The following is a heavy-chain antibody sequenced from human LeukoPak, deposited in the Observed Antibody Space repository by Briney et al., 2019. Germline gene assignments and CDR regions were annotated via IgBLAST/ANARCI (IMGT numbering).Heavy chain of an antibody. CDR3: AKGSSSSCYGVSDV. CDR2: ICASGDNA. CDR1: GFTFRYNA. V-gene: IGHV3-23*01. J-gene: IGHJ6*02. Sequence: GGSLRFSCAASGFTFRYNAMSWVRQAPGKGLEWVSVICASGDNAYYADSVKGRFSISRDNSKNTLYLQMNSLRAEDTALYYCAKGSSSSCYGVSDVWGQGTTVTVS. D-gene: IGHD2-2*01.